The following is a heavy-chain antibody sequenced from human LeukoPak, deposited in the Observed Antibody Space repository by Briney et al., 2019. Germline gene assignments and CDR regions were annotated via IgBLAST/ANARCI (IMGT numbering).Heavy chain of an antibody. CDR1: GFTFSSYT. CDR3: AKPLSSGWYLDYFDS. CDR2: ISGSGGST. Sequence: GGSLRLSCAASGFTFSSYTMSWVRQAPGKGLESVSAISGSGGSTYYADSVKGRFTISRDNSKNTLYLQMNSLRAEDTAVYYCAKPLSSGWYLDYFDSWGQGTLVTVSS. J-gene: IGHJ4*02. D-gene: IGHD6-19*01. V-gene: IGHV3-23*01.